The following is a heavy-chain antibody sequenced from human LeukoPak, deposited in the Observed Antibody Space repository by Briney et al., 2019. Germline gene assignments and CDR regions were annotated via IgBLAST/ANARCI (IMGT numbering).Heavy chain of an antibody. CDR1: GFSLSSYG. CDR3: ASHGGI. CDR2: IWYDGTNE. V-gene: IGHV3-33*01. J-gene: IGHJ4*02. Sequence: PGGSLRLSCVASGFSLSSYGMHWVRQPPGKGLEWVAVIWYDGTNENYADSVKGRFTISRDNLRNTLYLQMNNLRAEDTAVFYCASHGGIWGQGTLVTVSS. D-gene: IGHD2-15*01.